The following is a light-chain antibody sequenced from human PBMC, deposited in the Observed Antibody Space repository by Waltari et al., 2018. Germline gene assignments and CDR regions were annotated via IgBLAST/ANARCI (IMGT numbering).Light chain of an antibody. CDR3: QQSYSAPWT. V-gene: IGKV1-39*01. Sequence: DIQMTQSPSSLSASVGDRVTITCRASQTIRSYLNWYQLKPGKAPNLLIYAASKLQSGVPSRFSGSESGTDFTLTISSLQPEDFATYFCQQSYSAPWTFGLGTKV. CDR1: QTIRSY. CDR2: AAS. J-gene: IGKJ1*01.